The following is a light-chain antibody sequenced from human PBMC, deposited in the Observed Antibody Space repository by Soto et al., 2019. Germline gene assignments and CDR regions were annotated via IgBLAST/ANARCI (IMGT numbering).Light chain of an antibody. J-gene: IGKJ1*01. Sequence: ETVTTQSLGTVSESNGEGATXSCRASQSVSSYYLAWYQQKPGHAPRLLIYASSIRATGIPDRSSGGGSGTDFTLTISTLEPEDFALYYCQECGICPWPFAQRTNLAIK. CDR1: QSVSSYY. V-gene: IGKV3-20*01. CDR2: ASS. CDR3: QECGICPWP.